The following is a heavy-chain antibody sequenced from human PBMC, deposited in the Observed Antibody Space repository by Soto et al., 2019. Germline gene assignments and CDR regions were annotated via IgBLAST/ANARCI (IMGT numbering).Heavy chain of an antibody. V-gene: IGHV5-51*01. CDR1: GYRFTSYW. CDR3: ARVRILSGLFRSFDY. Sequence: ASLKISCEDCGYRFTSYWIAWVRQMPGKGLEWMGIVYVDDSDTKYSPSFEGQVTISAYKSLNSAYLQWTSLRASDTAMYYCARVRILSGLFRSFDYWGQGTQVTVSS. D-gene: IGHD3-10*01. J-gene: IGHJ4*02. CDR2: VYVDDSDT.